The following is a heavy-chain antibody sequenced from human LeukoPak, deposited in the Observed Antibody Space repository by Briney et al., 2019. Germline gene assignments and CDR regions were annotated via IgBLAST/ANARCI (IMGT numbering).Heavy chain of an antibody. D-gene: IGHD3-22*01. V-gene: IGHV1-46*01. CDR1: GGTFSSYA. CDR2: INPSGGST. Sequence: ASVKVSCKASGGTFSSYAISWVRQAPGQGLEWMGIINPSGGSTSYAQKFQGRVTMTRDTSTSTVYMELSSLRSEDTAVYYCARAELYYYDSSAYRPLFYWGQGTLVTVSS. J-gene: IGHJ4*02. CDR3: ARAELYYYDSSAYRPLFY.